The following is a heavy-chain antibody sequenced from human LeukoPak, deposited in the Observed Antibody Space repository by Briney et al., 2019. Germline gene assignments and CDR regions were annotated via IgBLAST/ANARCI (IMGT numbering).Heavy chain of an antibody. CDR3: ARADGAVGDAFDI. J-gene: IGHJ3*02. Sequence: ASVKVSCKASGYTFTGYYMHWVRRAPGQGLEWMGWINPNSGGTNYAQKFQGWVTMTRDTSISTAYMELSRLRSDDTAVYYCARADGAVGDAFDIWGQGTMVTVSS. CDR2: INPNSGGT. CDR1: GYTFTGYY. V-gene: IGHV1-2*04. D-gene: IGHD6-19*01.